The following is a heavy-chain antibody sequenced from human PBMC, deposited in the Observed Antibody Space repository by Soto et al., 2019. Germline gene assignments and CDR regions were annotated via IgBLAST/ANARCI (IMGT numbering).Heavy chain of an antibody. Sequence: AETLSLTCTVSGGSVTNSSYYWGWIRQSPGKGLEWIGSVYYRGRSYSKSSVKSRVTISVDTSKNRFSLSLNSVTASDTAVYFCVSQRTTVPTQAYFDYWGPGALVTVSS. CDR3: VSQRTTVPTQAYFDY. D-gene: IGHD4-17*01. J-gene: IGHJ4*02. CDR1: GGSVTNSSYY. CDR2: VYYRGRS. V-gene: IGHV4-39*01.